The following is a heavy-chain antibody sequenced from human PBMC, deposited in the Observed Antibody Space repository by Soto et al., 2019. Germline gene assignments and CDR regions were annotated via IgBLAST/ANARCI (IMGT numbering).Heavy chain of an antibody. CDR1: GGSFSDYF. V-gene: IGHV4-34*01. J-gene: IGHJ4*02. CDR3: ARRGYYDILTGYKAYYFDY. Sequence: PSETLSLTYAVYGGSFSDYFWSWIRQTPGKGLEWIGYIYHSGSTYYNPSLKSRVTISVDTSKNQFSLKLSSVTAADTTVYYCARRGYYDILTGYKAYYFDYWGLGTPVTGSS. CDR2: IYHSGST. D-gene: IGHD3-9*01.